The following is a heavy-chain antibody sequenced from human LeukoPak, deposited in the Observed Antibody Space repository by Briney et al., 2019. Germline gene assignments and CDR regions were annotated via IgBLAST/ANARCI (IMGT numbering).Heavy chain of an antibody. J-gene: IGHJ4*02. D-gene: IGHD5-24*01. CDR3: AKEGRSLQTY. Sequence: GSLRLSFAASGFMFSINWMSWFRLAPGKGLEWVANIKEDGTETYYVDSVKGRFTISRDNAKNSLYLQMNSLRVEDTAVYYCAKEGRSLQTYWGQGALVTVSS. V-gene: IGHV3-7*03. CDR2: IKEDGTET. CDR1: GFMFSINW.